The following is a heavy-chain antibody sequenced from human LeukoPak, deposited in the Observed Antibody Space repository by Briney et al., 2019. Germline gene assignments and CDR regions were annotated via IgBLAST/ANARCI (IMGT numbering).Heavy chain of an antibody. CDR1: GFTFSSYA. J-gene: IGHJ4*02. D-gene: IGHD1-14*01. CDR3: ATETNGRHYDY. CDR2: IGPTGSDR. V-gene: IGHV3-21*06. Sequence: GGSLRLSCAASGFTFSSYAMTWVRQAPGKGLEWVASIGPTGSDRYHADSIKGRFTISRDNANNFLYLQMNSLRAEDTAVYYCATETNGRHYDYWGQGTLLTVSS.